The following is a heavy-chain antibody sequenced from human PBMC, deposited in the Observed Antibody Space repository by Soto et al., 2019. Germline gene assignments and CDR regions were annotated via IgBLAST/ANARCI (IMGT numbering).Heavy chain of an antibody. CDR1: GFTFSSYG. CDR3: AKERVGTRNDYYYGMDV. CDR2: ISYDGSNK. D-gene: IGHD1-1*01. V-gene: IGHV3-30*18. J-gene: IGHJ6*02. Sequence: LRLSCAASGFTFSSYGRHWVRQAPGKGLEWVAVISYDGSNKYYADSVKGRFTISRDNSKNTLYLQMNSLRAEDTAVYYCAKERVGTRNDYYYGMDVWGQGTTVTVSS.